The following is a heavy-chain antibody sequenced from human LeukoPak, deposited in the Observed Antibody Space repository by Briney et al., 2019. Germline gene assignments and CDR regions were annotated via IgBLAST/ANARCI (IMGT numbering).Heavy chain of an antibody. CDR3: AKSGGSGLIDY. D-gene: IGHD1-26*01. CDR2: IYSSGNT. J-gene: IGHJ4*02. CDR1: GASISSNNYY. Sequence: PSETLSLTCTVSGASISSNNYYWGWVRQPPGKGLEWIGNIYSSGNTYYNASLKSRVTIYIDTSKNQFSLNLSSVTAADTAVYYCAKSGGSGLIDYWRQGTLVTVSS. V-gene: IGHV4-39*01.